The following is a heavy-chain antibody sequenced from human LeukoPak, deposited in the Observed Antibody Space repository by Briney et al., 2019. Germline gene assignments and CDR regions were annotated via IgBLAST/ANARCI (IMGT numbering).Heavy chain of an antibody. J-gene: IGHJ4*02. CDR1: GGSISSYY. Sequence: PSETLSLTCTVSGGSISSYYWSWIRQPPGKGLEWIGYIYYSGSTSYNPSLKSRVTISVDTSKNQFSLKLSSVTAADTAVYYCARLGYCSSTSCYLDYWGRGTLVTVSS. CDR2: IYYSGST. V-gene: IGHV4-59*01. D-gene: IGHD2-2*01. CDR3: ARLGYCSSTSCYLDY.